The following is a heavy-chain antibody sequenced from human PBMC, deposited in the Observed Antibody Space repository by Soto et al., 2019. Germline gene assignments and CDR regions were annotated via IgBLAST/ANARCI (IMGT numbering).Heavy chain of an antibody. V-gene: IGHV3-23*01. CDR2: ISGSGDST. D-gene: IGHD6-19*01. Sequence: EVQLLESGGGLVQPGVSLRLSCAASGFSFSSYAMNWVRQAPGKGLEWVSVISGSGDSTYYADSVKGRFTITRDNSKNTLYLQMISLRAEDTAVYYCARRSSGWYFDYWGQGTLVIVSS. CDR1: GFSFSSYA. CDR3: ARRSSGWYFDY. J-gene: IGHJ4*02.